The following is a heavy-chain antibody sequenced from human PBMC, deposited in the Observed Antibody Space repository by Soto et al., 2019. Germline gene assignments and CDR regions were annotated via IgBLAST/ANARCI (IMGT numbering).Heavy chain of an antibody. CDR3: AKGSIEYSAAVDN. Sequence: DVQLLESGGGLVQPGGSLRLSCAASGFSFSSYAMVWVLQAPGKGLEWVAVISARGGSSYFADFVKGRFTLSSDNSKNVLSREMNSLRAEDTAIYFCAKGSIEYSAAVDNWGQGTLVVVSS. CDR1: GFSFSSYA. D-gene: IGHD5-12*01. CDR2: ISARGGSS. V-gene: IGHV3-23*01. J-gene: IGHJ4*02.